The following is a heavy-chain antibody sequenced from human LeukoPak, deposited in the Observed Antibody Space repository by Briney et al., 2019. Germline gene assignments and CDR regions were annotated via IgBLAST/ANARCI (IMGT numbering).Heavy chain of an antibody. CDR2: ISYDERNE. Sequence: GGSLRLSCAASGFTFNKYTMHWVRQAPGKGLEWVAVISYDERNEYYADSVKGRFTISRDNSKNTLYLRMNSLTAEDAAVYYCAREDNIGWYCYWGQGTLVTVSS. CDR1: GFTFNKYT. J-gene: IGHJ4*02. V-gene: IGHV3-30*04. D-gene: IGHD6-19*01. CDR3: AREDNIGWYCY.